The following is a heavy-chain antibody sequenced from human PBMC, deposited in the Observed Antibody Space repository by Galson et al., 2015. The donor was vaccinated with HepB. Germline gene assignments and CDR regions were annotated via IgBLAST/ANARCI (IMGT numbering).Heavy chain of an antibody. CDR2: ISPSDGPV. V-gene: IGHV1-46*01. D-gene: IGHD3-3*01. J-gene: IGHJ4*02. CDR1: GYTFTTYN. Sequence: SVKVSCKATGYTFTTYNIQWVRQAPRQGLEWMGRISPSDGPVPYAQEFQRRVTMTRDTSTSTVYMDLSSLASEDTAVYYCAREKFFTYYFDYWGQGTLVTVSS. CDR3: AREKFFTYYFDY.